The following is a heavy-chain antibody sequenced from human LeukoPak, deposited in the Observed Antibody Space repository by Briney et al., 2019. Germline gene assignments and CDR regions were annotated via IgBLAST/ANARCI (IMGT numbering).Heavy chain of an antibody. Sequence: ASVKVSCKASGGTFSSYAISWVRQAPGQGLEWMGGIIPIFGTANYAQKFQGRVTITADESTSTAYMELSSLRSEDTAVYYCARDGDSGSYSLWGQGTLVAVSS. CDR2: IIPIFGTA. J-gene: IGHJ4*02. D-gene: IGHD1-26*01. CDR1: GGTFSSYA. CDR3: ARDGDSGSYSL. V-gene: IGHV1-69*01.